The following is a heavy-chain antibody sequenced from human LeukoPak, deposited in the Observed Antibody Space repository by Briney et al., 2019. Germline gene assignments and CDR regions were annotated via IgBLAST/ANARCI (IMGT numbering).Heavy chain of an antibody. Sequence: GGSLRLSCTASGFTFSNYAMSWVRQAPGKGLEWVSTIFGYGGSTYYAGSVEGRFTISRDNSKNTLYLQLNSLTVEDTATYYCAKMAGYNSRFDYWGQGTLVTVAS. V-gene: IGHV3-23*01. D-gene: IGHD6-13*01. J-gene: IGHJ4*02. CDR1: GFTFSNYA. CDR2: IFGYGGST. CDR3: AKMAGYNSRFDY.